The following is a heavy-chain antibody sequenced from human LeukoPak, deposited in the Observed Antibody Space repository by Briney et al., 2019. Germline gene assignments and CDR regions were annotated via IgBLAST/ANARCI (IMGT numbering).Heavy chain of an antibody. CDR1: GYTFTGYY. Sequence: GASVKVSCKASGYTFTGYYMHWVRQAPGQGPEWMGRINPNSGGTNFAQKFQGRVTMTGDTSISTAYMELSRLKSDDTAVYYCTRGDRNEKFDYWGQGTLVAVSS. D-gene: IGHD1-14*01. V-gene: IGHV1-2*06. J-gene: IGHJ4*02. CDR2: INPNSGGT. CDR3: TRGDRNEKFDY.